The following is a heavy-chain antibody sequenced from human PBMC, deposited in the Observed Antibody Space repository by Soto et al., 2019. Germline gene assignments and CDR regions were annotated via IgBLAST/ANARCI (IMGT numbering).Heavy chain of an antibody. CDR2: ISAYNGNT. D-gene: IGHD2-15*01. CDR3: ARVMDCSGGSWGSHYYYYMDV. CDR1: GYTFTSYG. Sequence: SCKASGYTFTSYGISWVRQAPGQGLEWMGWISAYNGNTNYAQKLQGRVTMTTDTSTSTAYMELRSLRSDDTAVYYCARVMDCSGGSWGSHYYYYMDVWGKGTRVTVSS. V-gene: IGHV1-18*01. J-gene: IGHJ6*03.